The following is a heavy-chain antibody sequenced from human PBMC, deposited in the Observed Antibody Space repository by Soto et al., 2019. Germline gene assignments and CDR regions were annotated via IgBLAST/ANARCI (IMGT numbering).Heavy chain of an antibody. V-gene: IGHV3-13*05. J-gene: IGHJ6*02. CDR1: GFTFSSYD. CDR3: ARSPAGYCSGGSCYGDNYYYYGMDV. Sequence: GGSLRLSCAASGFTFSSYDMHWVRQATGKGLEWVSAIGTAGDPYYPGSVKGRFTISRENAKNSLYLQMNSLRAGDTAVYYCARSPAGYCSGGSCYGDNYYYYGMDVWGQGTTVTAAS. CDR2: IGTAGDP. D-gene: IGHD2-15*01.